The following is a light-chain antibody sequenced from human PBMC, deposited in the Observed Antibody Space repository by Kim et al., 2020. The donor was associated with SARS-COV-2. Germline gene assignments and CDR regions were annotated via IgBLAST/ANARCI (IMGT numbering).Light chain of an antibody. CDR2: SNN. J-gene: IGLJ7*01. CDR1: SSNIGSNT. CDR3: AAWDDSLNGAV. Sequence: ELTQPPSASGTPGQRVTISCSGSSSNIGSNTVNWYQQLPGTAPKLLIYSNNQRSSGVPDRFSGSKSGTSASLAISGLQSEDEADYYCAAWDDSLNGAVFGGGTQLTVL. V-gene: IGLV1-44*01.